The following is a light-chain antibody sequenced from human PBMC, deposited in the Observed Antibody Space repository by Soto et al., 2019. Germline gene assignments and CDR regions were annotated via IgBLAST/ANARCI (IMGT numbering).Light chain of an antibody. CDR2: GAS. CDR3: QHYNNWPPWT. CDR1: QSVSSN. V-gene: IGKV3-15*01. Sequence: EIVMTQSPATLSVPPGERATLSCRASQSVSSNLAWYQQKPGQAPRLLIYGASTRATGIPARFSGSGSGTDFTLTISSLQSEDFADYYCQHYNNWPPWTFGQGTKVDIK. J-gene: IGKJ1*01.